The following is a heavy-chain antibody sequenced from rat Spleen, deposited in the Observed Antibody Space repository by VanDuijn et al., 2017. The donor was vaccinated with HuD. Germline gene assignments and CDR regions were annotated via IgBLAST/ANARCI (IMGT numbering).Heavy chain of an antibody. V-gene: IGHV2S61*01. CDR1: GFSLSRNG. CDR3: ARSTGRYFDY. CDR2: IWGNGNT. J-gene: IGHJ2*01. D-gene: IGHD5-1*01. Sequence: QVQLKESGPGLVQPSQTLSLTCTVSGFSLSRNGVIWVRQPPGKGLEWMGVIWGNGNTNYNSVLKSRLSISRDTSKSQVFLKMNNLETEDTAMYFCARSTGRYFDYWGQGVMVTVSS.